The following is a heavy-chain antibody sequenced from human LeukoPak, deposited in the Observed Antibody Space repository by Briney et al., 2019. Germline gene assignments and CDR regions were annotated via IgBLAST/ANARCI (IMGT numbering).Heavy chain of an antibody. Sequence: SETLSLTCTVSGGSISSYYRSWIRQLPGKGLEWIGYIYYSGSTNYNPSLKSRVTISVGTSKNQFSLKLSSVTAADTAVYYCARGRGRFDPWGQGTLVTVSS. V-gene: IGHV4-59*01. J-gene: IGHJ5*02. CDR3: ARGRGRFDP. D-gene: IGHD1-26*01. CDR1: GGSISSYY. CDR2: IYYSGST.